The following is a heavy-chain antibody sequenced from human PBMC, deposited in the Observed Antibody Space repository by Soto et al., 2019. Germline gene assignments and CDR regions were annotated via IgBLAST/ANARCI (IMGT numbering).Heavy chain of an antibody. CDR3: ARHLGDYGYEDYYGMDV. CDR1: GGSISGSSYY. V-gene: IGHV4-39*01. J-gene: IGHJ6*02. Sequence: SETLSLTCTVSGGSISGSSYYWDWIRQPPGKGLEWIGSIYYSGNRYYSPSLKSRVTMSVDTSKNQFSLKLSSVTATDTAVYYCARHLGDYGYEDYYGMDVWGLGTTVS. CDR2: IYYSGNR. D-gene: IGHD4-17*01.